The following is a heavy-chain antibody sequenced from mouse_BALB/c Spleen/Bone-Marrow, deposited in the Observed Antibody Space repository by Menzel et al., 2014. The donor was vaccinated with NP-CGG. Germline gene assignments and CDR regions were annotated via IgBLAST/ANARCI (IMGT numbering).Heavy chain of an antibody. CDR3: ARGGISVDS. V-gene: IGHV1-80*01. CDR1: GYVFSTYW. J-gene: IGHJ2*01. Sequence: QVHVKQSGAELVRPGSSVKISCESSGYVFSTYWINWVKQRPGQGLEWIGQIYPGDGDTDYNGKFKDKATLTADKSSNTAYMQLSSLTSEDSAVYFCARGGISVDSWGQGSTLSVSS. CDR2: IYPGDGDT.